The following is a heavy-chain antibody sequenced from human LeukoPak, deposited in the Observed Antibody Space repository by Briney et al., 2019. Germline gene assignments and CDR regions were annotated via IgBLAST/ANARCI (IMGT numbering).Heavy chain of an antibody. CDR2: ISSSTSYI. J-gene: IGHJ4*02. CDR3: ARAGGSTVSHSDY. Sequence: GGSLRLSCAASGFTFSSYSMNWIRQAPGKGLEWVSSISSSTSYIYYADSVKGRFTISKDNAKNSLYLQMNSLRAEDTAVYYCARAGGSTVSHSDYWGQGTLVAVSS. V-gene: IGHV3-21*01. CDR1: GFTFSSYS. D-gene: IGHD4-17*01.